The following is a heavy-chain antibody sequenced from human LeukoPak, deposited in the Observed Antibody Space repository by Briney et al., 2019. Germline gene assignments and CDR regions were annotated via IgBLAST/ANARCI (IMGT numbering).Heavy chain of an antibody. CDR1: GFTFSSHW. D-gene: IGHD3-10*01. CDR3: AKVAVEYYYGSGSFDY. Sequence: GGSLRLSCAASGFTFSSHWMSWVRQAPGKGLEWVAVISYDGSNKYYADSVKGRFTISRDNSKNTLYLQMNSLRAEDTAVYYCAKVAVEYYYGSGSFDYWGQGTLVTVSS. V-gene: IGHV3-30*18. J-gene: IGHJ4*02. CDR2: ISYDGSNK.